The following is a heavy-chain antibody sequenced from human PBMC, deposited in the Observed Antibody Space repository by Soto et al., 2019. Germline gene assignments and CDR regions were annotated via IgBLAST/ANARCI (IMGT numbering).Heavy chain of an antibody. Sequence: QVQLVQSGAEVKKPGSSVKVSCKASGGTFSSYAISWVRQAPGQGLEWMGGIIPIFGTANYAQKFQGRVTITADKSTSTAYMELSSLRSEDTAVYYCARDTNYYDSSSYYPFDYWGQGTLVTVSS. CDR1: GGTFSSYA. V-gene: IGHV1-69*06. CDR3: ARDTNYYDSSSYYPFDY. CDR2: IIPIFGTA. D-gene: IGHD3-22*01. J-gene: IGHJ4*02.